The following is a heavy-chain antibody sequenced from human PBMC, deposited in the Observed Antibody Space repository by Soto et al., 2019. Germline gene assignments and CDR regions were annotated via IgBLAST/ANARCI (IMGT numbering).Heavy chain of an antibody. CDR2: INHSGST. CDR3: ARVSYYDFWSGYYNLVSSYGMDV. D-gene: IGHD3-3*01. CDR1: GGSFSGYY. Sequence: SETLSLTCAVYGGSFSGYYWSWIRQPPGKGLEWIGEINHSGSTNYNPSLKSRVTISVDTSKNQFSLKLSSVTAADTAVYYCARVSYYDFWSGYYNLVSSYGMDVWGQGTTVTVSS. J-gene: IGHJ6*02. V-gene: IGHV4-34*01.